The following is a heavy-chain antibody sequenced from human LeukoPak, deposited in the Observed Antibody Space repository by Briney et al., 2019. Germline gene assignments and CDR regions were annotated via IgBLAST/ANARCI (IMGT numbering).Heavy chain of an antibody. V-gene: IGHV3-7*01. D-gene: IGHD3-10*01. CDR1: GFTFSSSW. J-gene: IGHJ4*02. CDR2: INHDGNDM. CDR3: ARSYRWYHEY. Sequence: GGSLRLSCSASGFTFSSSWMACVRHAAGRGLEWVANINHDGNDMYYVDSVKGRFTISRDNAKNSLYLQMNSLRAEDTAVYYCARSYRWYHEYWGQGTLVTVSS.